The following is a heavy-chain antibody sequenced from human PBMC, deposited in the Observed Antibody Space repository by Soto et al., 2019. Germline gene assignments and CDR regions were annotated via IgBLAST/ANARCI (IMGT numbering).Heavy chain of an antibody. CDR2: MSPKSGDT. CDR3: AGGPPSWGFEF. V-gene: IGHV1-8*01. D-gene: IGHD7-27*01. Sequence: QVQLVQSGAEVKKPGASVKVSCKGSGYTFTSNDINWVRQATGQGFEWMGWMSPKSGDTGYSQNFQGRVTMTRDTSRSTAYMELSSLRSEDTAVYYCAGGPPSWGFEFWGQGTLVTVSS. J-gene: IGHJ4*02. CDR1: GYTFTSND.